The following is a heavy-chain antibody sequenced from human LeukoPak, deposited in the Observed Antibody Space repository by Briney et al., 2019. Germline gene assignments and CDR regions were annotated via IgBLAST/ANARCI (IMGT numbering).Heavy chain of an antibody. Sequence: SETLSLTCTVSGDSISSYYWSWIRQPAGKGLEWIGRIHTSGSTNYNPSLKSRVTMSVDTSKNQFSLKLSSVTAADTAVYYCATIAVAGYFDYWGQGTLVTVSS. CDR2: IHTSGST. CDR3: ATIAVAGYFDY. J-gene: IGHJ4*02. CDR1: GDSISSYY. V-gene: IGHV4-4*07. D-gene: IGHD6-19*01.